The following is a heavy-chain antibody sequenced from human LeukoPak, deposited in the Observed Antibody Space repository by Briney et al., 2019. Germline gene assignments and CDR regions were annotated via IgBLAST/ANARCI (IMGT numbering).Heavy chain of an antibody. D-gene: IGHD6-13*01. Sequence: SETLSLACTVSGGSISSSSYYWGWIRQPPGKGLEWIGSIYYSGSTYYNPPLKSRVTISVDTSKNQFSLKLSSVTAADTAVYYCARGRITAAGYYYYYGMDVWGQGTTVTVSS. J-gene: IGHJ6*02. CDR2: IYYSGST. V-gene: IGHV4-39*07. CDR1: GGSISSSSYY. CDR3: ARGRITAAGYYYYYGMDV.